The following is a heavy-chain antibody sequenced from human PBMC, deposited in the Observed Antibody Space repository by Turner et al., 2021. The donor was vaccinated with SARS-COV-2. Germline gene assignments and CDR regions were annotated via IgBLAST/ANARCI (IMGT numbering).Heavy chain of an antibody. CDR3: AASTVAGTELNYYGMDV. D-gene: IGHD6-13*01. CDR1: GGSISSSSCH. V-gene: IGHV4-39*01. Sequence: QLQLQESGPGLVKSSETLSHPCTVSGGSISSSSCHWGWVRQPRGKGLGWNGSVYYGGSTYYNTSLKRGVTISGSTTKNQYTLKRSSVTAADTAVYYGAASTVAGTELNYYGMDVWGQGTTVTVSS. J-gene: IGHJ6*02. CDR2: VYYGGST.